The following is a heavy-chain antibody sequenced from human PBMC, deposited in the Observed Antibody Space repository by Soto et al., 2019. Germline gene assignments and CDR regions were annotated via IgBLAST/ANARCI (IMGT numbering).Heavy chain of an antibody. CDR3: AKDERSIAVAETHFDY. Sequence: PGGSLRLSCAASGFTFSSYSMHWVRQAPGKGLEWVAVISYDGSNKYYADSVKGRFTISRDNSKNTLYLQMNSLRAEDTAVYYCAKDERSIAVAETHFDYWGQGTLVTVSS. D-gene: IGHD6-19*01. CDR1: GFTFSSYS. V-gene: IGHV3-30-3*01. J-gene: IGHJ4*02. CDR2: ISYDGSNK.